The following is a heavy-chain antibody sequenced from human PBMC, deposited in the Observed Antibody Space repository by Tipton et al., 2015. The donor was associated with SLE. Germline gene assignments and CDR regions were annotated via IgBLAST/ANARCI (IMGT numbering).Heavy chain of an antibody. CDR1: GGSISSGDYY. D-gene: IGHD2-15*01. V-gene: IGHV4-30-4*01. Sequence: TLSLTCTVSGGSISSGDYYWSWIRQPPGKGLEWIGYIYYSGSTYYNPSLKSRVTISVDTSKNQFSLNLTSVTAADTALYYCAREDNYYWYFDLWGRGSLGT. J-gene: IGHJ2*01. CDR3: AREDNYYWYFDL. CDR2: IYYSGST.